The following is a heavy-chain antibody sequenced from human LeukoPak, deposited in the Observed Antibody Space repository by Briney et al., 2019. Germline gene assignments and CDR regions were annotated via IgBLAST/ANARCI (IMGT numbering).Heavy chain of an antibody. CDR1: GFTLRKYE. Sequence: PGGSLRLSCSASGFTLRKYEMNWVRQAPGKGLEWISYMSSESTAIYYPDSVEGRFTMSRDNAKNSVHLQMTSLRADDTALYFCAREPAGLFFDANGYLDLWGQGALVTVSS. CDR3: AREPAGLFFDANGYLDL. D-gene: IGHD3/OR15-3a*01. CDR2: MSSESTAI. J-gene: IGHJ4*02. V-gene: IGHV3-48*03.